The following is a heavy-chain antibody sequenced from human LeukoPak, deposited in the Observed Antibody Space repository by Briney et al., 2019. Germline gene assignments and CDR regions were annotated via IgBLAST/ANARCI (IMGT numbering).Heavy chain of an antibody. CDR3: ARVRSSGWGKGFDY. CDR2: IYSSGNT. V-gene: IGHV4-4*07. J-gene: IGHJ4*02. CDR1: GGSISSFY. D-gene: IGHD6-19*01. Sequence: SETLSLTCTVSGGSISSFYWSWIRQPAGKGLEWIGRIYSSGNTNYNPSLKSRVTMSVDTSKNQFSLKLSSVTAADTAVYYCARVRSSGWGKGFDYWGQGTLVTVSS.